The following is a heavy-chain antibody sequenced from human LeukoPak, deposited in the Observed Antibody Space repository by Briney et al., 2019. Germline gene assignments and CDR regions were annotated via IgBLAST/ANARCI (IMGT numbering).Heavy chain of an antibody. Sequence: SVKVSCKASGGTFSSYAISWVRQAPGQGLEWMGRIITIFGTANYAQKFQGRVTITADKSTSTAYMELSSLRSEDTAVYYCAKEPASRLSGYYYMDVWGKGTTVTVSS. CDR1: GGTFSSYA. CDR3: AKEPASRLSGYYYMDV. V-gene: IGHV1-69*06. D-gene: IGHD2/OR15-2a*01. CDR2: IITIFGTA. J-gene: IGHJ6*03.